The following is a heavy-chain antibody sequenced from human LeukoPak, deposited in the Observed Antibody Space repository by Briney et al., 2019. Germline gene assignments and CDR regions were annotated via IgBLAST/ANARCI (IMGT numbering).Heavy chain of an antibody. CDR3: AREDSLWGSYRQDAFDI. CDR1: GFTLSSYE. D-gene: IGHD3-16*02. Sequence: GGSLRLSCAASGFTLSSYEMNWVRQAPGKGLEWVSYIPASGNSIYYADSVQGRFTISRDNAKNSLYLQMNSLRAEDTAVYYCAREDSLWGSYRQDAFDIWGQGTMVTVSS. CDR2: IPASGNSI. J-gene: IGHJ3*02. V-gene: IGHV3-48*03.